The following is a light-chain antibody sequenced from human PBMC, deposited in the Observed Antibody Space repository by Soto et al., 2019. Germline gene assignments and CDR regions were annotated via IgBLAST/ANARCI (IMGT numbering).Light chain of an antibody. CDR3: QQYNNWVT. CDR2: GAS. CDR1: QSVSSN. J-gene: IGKJ4*01. V-gene: IGKV3-15*01. Sequence: EIVMTQSPATLSVSPGERVTLSCRASQSVSSNLVWYQQKPGQAPRLLIYGASTRATGIPARFSGSGSGTEFTLTINSLQSEDFAVYYCQQYNNWVTFGGGTKVDNK.